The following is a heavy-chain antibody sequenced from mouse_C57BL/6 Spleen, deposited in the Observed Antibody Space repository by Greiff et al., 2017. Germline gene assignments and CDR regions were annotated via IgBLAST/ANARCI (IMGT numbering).Heavy chain of an antibody. CDR3: ARSDYYGSSYAMDY. D-gene: IGHD1-1*01. CDR1: GYTFTSYW. CDR2: IDPSDSET. J-gene: IGHJ4*01. V-gene: IGHV1-52*01. Sequence: VQLQQPGAELVRPGSSVKLSCKASGYTFTSYWMHWVKQRPIQGLEWIGNIDPSDSETHYNQKFKDKATLTVDKSSSTAYMQLSSLTSEASAVYYCARSDYYGSSYAMDYWGQGTSVTVSS.